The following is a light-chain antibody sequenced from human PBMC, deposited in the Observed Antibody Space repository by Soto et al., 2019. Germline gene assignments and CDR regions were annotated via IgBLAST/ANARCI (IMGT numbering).Light chain of an antibody. Sequence: EIVMTQSPVTLSVSPGERATLSCRASQTVSNNLAWYQRKPGQAPRLLIYGASTRATGVPARFSGSGSGTEFTLTISILQSEDSAVYYCQQYTNWPLTLGQGTRLDIK. CDR2: GAS. CDR1: QTVSNN. J-gene: IGKJ5*01. CDR3: QQYTNWPLT. V-gene: IGKV3-15*01.